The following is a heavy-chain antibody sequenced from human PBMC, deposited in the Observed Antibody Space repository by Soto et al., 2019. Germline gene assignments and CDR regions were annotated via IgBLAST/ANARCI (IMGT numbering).Heavy chain of an antibody. CDR2: ISYDGSNK. CDR3: ASLVVTPELDWFDP. V-gene: IGHV3-30-3*01. Sequence: GGSLRLSCAASGFTFSSYAMHWVRQAPGKGLEWVAVISYDGSNKYYADSVKGRFTISRDNSKNTLYLQMNSLRAEDTAVYYCASLVVTPELDWFDPWGQGTLVTVSS. J-gene: IGHJ5*02. D-gene: IGHD3-22*01. CDR1: GFTFSSYA.